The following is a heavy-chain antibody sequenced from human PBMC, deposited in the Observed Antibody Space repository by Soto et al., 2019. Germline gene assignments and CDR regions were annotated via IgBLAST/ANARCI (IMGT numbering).Heavy chain of an antibody. CDR2: INPTGGGT. Sequence: ASVKVSCKASGYTFTSYFMHWVRQVPGQGLEWMGIINPTGGGTRYAQKLQGRVTMTTDTSTSTAYMELRSLRSDDTAVYYCARGPGSSWYAHWGQGTQVTVSS. V-gene: IGHV1-46*01. D-gene: IGHD6-13*01. CDR3: ARGPGSSWYAH. CDR1: GYTFTSYF. J-gene: IGHJ4*02.